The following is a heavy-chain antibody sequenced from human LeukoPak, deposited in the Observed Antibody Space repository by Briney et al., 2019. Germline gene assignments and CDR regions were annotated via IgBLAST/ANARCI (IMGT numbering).Heavy chain of an antibody. CDR2: INSDGSST. D-gene: IGHD2-15*01. CDR3: ARILYGGAFDI. CDR1: GFTFSSYW. V-gene: IGHV3-74*01. J-gene: IGHJ3*02. Sequence: GGSLRLSCAASGFTFSSYWMHWVRQAPGKGLVWVSRINSDGSSTSYADSVKGRFTISRDNAKNALYLQMNSLRAEDTAVYYCARILYGGAFDIWGQGTMVTVSS.